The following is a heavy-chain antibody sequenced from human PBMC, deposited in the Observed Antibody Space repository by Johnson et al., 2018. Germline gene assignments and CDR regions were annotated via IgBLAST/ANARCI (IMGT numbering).Heavy chain of an antibody. Sequence: QVQLVESGGGVVQPGGSXRLSCAASGFSFTTYAMSWVRQAPGKGLEWVTFLSYDGNNKNYVDSVKGRFTISRDISKNTLFLQMNSLRREDTAVYYCARVAAQGYHHYMDVWGQGTTVTVSS. J-gene: IGHJ6*03. CDR2: LSYDGNNK. CDR3: ARVAAQGYHHYMDV. V-gene: IGHV3-30-3*01. D-gene: IGHD6-6*01. CDR1: GFSFTTYA.